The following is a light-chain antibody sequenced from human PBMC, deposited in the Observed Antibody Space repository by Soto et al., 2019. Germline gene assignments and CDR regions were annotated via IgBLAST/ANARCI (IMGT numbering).Light chain of an antibody. CDR1: QSVSSSY. Sequence: EIVLTQYPGTLSLSPGERATLSCRASQSVSSSYFAWYQQKPGQAPRLLIYGASSRATGIPDRFSGAGSGTDFTLTISRLEPEDFAVYYCQQYGTSPRTFDQGTKVDIK. CDR3: QQYGTSPRT. CDR2: GAS. J-gene: IGKJ1*01. V-gene: IGKV3-20*01.